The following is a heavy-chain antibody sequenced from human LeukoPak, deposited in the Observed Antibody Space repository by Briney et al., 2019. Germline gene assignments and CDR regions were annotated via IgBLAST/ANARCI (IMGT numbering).Heavy chain of an antibody. D-gene: IGHD3-10*01. Sequence: NPPETLSLTCTVSGASMSSYYWSWVRQPPGKGLEWIGYIYYSGNTNYNPSLNGRVTVSVDTSKNQFSLKLSSVTAADTAVYFCAAESGFGSGSFLDYWGRGTLVTVSS. CDR1: GASMSSYY. V-gene: IGHV4-59*03. CDR3: AAESGFGSGSFLDY. J-gene: IGHJ4*02. CDR2: IYYSGNT.